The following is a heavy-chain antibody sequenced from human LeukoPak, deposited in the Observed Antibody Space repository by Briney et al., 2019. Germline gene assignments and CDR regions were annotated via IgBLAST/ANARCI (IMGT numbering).Heavy chain of an antibody. CDR3: AKVLGNYYDNSGFHYPFDN. CDR1: GFTFSSFA. CDR2: ISGTGGTT. J-gene: IGHJ4*02. D-gene: IGHD3-22*01. Sequence: GGSLRLSCTASGFTFSSFAMSWVRQAPGKGLEWVSVISGTGGTTYSADSVKGRFTISRDSFKKTLYLQMNSLRAEDTAVYYCAKVLGNYYDNSGFHYPFDNWGQGTLVTVSP. V-gene: IGHV3-23*01.